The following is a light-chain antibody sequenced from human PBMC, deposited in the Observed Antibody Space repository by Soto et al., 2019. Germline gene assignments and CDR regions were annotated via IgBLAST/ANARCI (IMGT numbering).Light chain of an antibody. CDR1: QSVSSN. CDR2: GAS. V-gene: IGKV3-15*01. Sequence: EIVMTQSPATLSVSPGERATLSCRATQSVSSNLAWYQQKPGQAPRLLIYGASTRATGIPARFSGSGSGTEFTLTISSLQSEDFAVYYCQQYSSGPPLTFGGGTKLDIK. J-gene: IGKJ4*01. CDR3: QQYSSGPPLT.